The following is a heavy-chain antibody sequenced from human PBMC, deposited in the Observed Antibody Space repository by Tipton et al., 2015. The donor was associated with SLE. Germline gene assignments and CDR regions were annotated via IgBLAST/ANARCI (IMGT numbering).Heavy chain of an antibody. D-gene: IGHD1-26*01. V-gene: IGHV4-61*09. CDR3: ARDFKGIVADYFDY. Sequence: TLSLTCAVYGGSISSGSYYWSWIRQPAGKGLEWIGYIYTSGSTNYNPSLKSRVTISVDTSKNQFSLKLSSVTAADTAVYYCARDFKGIVADYFDYWGQGTLVTVSS. CDR2: IYTSGST. J-gene: IGHJ4*02. CDR1: GGSISSGSYY.